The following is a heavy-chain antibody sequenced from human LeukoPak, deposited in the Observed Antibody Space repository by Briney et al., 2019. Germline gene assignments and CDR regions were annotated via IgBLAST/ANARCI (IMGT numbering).Heavy chain of an antibody. CDR3: ARDLAFSGAYNWFDP. Sequence: ASVKVSCKASGYTFTSYAMHWVRQAPGQRLEWMGWINAGNGNTKYSQKFQGRVTITRDTSASTAYMELRSLRSDDTAVYYCARDLAFSGAYNWFDPWGQGTQVTVSS. CDR1: GYTFTSYA. V-gene: IGHV1-3*01. D-gene: IGHD3-10*01. J-gene: IGHJ5*02. CDR2: INAGNGNT.